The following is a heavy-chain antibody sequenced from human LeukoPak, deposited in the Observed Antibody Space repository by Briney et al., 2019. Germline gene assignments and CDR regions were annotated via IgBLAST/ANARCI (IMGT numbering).Heavy chain of an antibody. CDR3: ARERGYGGFH. Sequence: GGSLRLSCAASGLTLNTYWMHWVRHTTRKGLVWVSRMNADGSDTTYANSVRGRFTISRDNAKNTLYLQMNRLRAEDTAVYYCARERGYGGFHWGKGTLVTVSS. V-gene: IGHV3-74*01. J-gene: IGHJ4*02. D-gene: IGHD5-12*01. CDR2: MNADGSDT. CDR1: GLTLNTYW.